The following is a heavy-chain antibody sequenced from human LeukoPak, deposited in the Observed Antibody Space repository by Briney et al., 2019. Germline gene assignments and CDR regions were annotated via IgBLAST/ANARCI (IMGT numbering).Heavy chain of an antibody. J-gene: IGHJ4*02. CDR3: ARVSAAAGTHYFDY. V-gene: IGHV4-39*07. Sequence: SETLSLTCTVSGGSISSSSYYWGWIRQPPGKGLEWIGSIYYSGSTYYNPSLKSRVTISVDTSKNQFSLKLSSVTAADTAVYYCARVSAAAGTHYFDYWGQGTLVTVSS. CDR2: IYYSGST. D-gene: IGHD6-13*01. CDR1: GGSISSSSYY.